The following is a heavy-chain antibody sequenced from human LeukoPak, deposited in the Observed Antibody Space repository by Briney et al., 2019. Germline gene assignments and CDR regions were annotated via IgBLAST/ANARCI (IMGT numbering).Heavy chain of an antibody. CDR2: ISYDGSNK. D-gene: IGHD3-9*01. V-gene: IGHV3-30*04. CDR3: ARTLYYDILTGYLSRDYYYMDV. J-gene: IGHJ6*03. Sequence: GGSLRLSCAASGFTFSSYAMHWVRQAPGKGLEWVAVISYDGSNKYYADSVKGRFTISRDNAKNSLYLQMNSLRAEDTAVYYCARTLYYDILTGYLSRDYYYMDVWGKGTMVTISS. CDR1: GFTFSSYA.